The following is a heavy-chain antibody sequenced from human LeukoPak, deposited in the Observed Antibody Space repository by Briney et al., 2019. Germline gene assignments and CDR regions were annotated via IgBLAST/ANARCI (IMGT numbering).Heavy chain of an antibody. CDR2: VYYSGTT. Sequence: SXTLSLTCTVSGGSISTSNYYWGWIRQPQGKGLEWIGTVYYSGTTYYNPSIESRFTMAEDTTKNKFSLMLRSVTAADTAVYFCARQASDYFYSYMDVWGKGTTVTVSS. CDR3: ARQASDYFYSYMDV. CDR1: GGSISTSNYY. J-gene: IGHJ6*03. V-gene: IGHV4-39*01.